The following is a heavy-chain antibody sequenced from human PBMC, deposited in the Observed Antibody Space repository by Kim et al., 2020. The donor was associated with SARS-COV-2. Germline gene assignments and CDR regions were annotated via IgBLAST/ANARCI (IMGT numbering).Heavy chain of an antibody. J-gene: IGHJ6*02. V-gene: IGHV4-61*01. CDR3: ARDQARTVWFSYYGMDV. D-gene: IGHD3-10*01. CDR1: GGSVSSGSYY. Sequence: SETLSLTCTVSGGSVSSGSYYWSWIRQPPGKGLEWIGYIYYSGSTNYNPSLKSRVTISVDTSKNQFSLKLSSVTAADTAVYYCARDQARTVWFSYYGMDVWGQGTTVTVSS. CDR2: IYYSGST.